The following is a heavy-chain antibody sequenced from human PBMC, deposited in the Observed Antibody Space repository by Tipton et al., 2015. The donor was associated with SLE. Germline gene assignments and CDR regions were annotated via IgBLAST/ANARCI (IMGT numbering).Heavy chain of an antibody. V-gene: IGHV1-69*01. Sequence: QLVQSGAEVKKPGSSVKVSRKASGGTFTSYALSWVRQAPGQGLEWMGGIIPIFGTANYAQKFQGRVTITADESTSTAYMELSSLRSEDTAVYYCARRSGTWGDYYYYGMDVWGQGTTVTVSS. J-gene: IGHJ6*02. CDR3: ARRSGTWGDYYYYGMDV. D-gene: IGHD1-26*01. CDR1: GGTFTSYA. CDR2: IIPIFGTA.